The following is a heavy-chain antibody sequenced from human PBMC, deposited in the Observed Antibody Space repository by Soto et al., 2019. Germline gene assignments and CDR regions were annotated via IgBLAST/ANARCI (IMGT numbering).Heavy chain of an antibody. CDR1: GGSIGSSNW. CDR3: ARASSVLRFLEWSPLYGMDV. CDR2: IYHSGST. Sequence: SETLSLTCAVSGGSIGSSNWWSWVRQPPGKGLEWIGEIYHSGSTNYNPSLKSRVTISVDKSKNQFSLKLSSVTAADTAVYYCARASSVLRFLEWSPLYGMDVWGQGTTVTASS. J-gene: IGHJ6*02. V-gene: IGHV4-4*02. D-gene: IGHD3-3*01.